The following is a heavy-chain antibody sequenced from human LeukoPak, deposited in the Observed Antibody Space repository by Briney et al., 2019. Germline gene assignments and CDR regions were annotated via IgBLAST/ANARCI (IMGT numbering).Heavy chain of an antibody. Sequence: SETLSLTCAVYGGSFSGYYWSWIRQPPGKGLEWIGEINHSGSTNYNPSLKSRVTISVDTSKNQFSLKLSSVTAADTAVYYCARVRQQLVLSGVFDIWGQGTMVTVSS. V-gene: IGHV4-34*01. D-gene: IGHD6-13*01. CDR2: INHSGST. CDR1: GGSFSGYY. CDR3: ARVRQQLVLSGVFDI. J-gene: IGHJ3*02.